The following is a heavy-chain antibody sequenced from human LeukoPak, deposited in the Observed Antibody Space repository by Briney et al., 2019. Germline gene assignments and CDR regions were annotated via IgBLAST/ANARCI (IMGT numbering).Heavy chain of an antibody. CDR1: GFTFSSYA. CDR2: ISGSGGST. CDR3: ARPDPPLILEWPAPYFDY. Sequence: PGGSLGLSCAASGFTFSSYAMSWVRQAPGKGLEWVSTISGSGGSTYYADSVKGRFTISRDNSKNTLYLLMNSLRAEDTAVYYCARPDPPLILEWPAPYFDYWGQGTLVTVSS. V-gene: IGHV3-23*01. J-gene: IGHJ4*02. D-gene: IGHD3-3*01.